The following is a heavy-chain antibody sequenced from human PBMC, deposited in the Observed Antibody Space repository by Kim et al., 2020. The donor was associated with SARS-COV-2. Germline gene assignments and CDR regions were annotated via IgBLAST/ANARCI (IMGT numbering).Heavy chain of an antibody. Sequence: ASVKVSCKASGYTFTGYYMHWVRQAPGQGLEWMGWINPNSGGTNYAQKFQGRVTMTRDTSISTAYMELSRLRSDDTAVYYCARDQVTIFGVVILRTDAFDIWGQGTMVTVSS. CDR2: INPNSGGT. CDR3: ARDQVTIFGVVILRTDAFDI. J-gene: IGHJ3*02. V-gene: IGHV1-2*02. D-gene: IGHD3-3*01. CDR1: GYTFTGYY.